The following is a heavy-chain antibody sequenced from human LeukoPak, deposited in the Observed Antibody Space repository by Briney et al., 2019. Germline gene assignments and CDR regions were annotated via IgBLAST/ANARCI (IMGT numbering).Heavy chain of an antibody. CDR3: AREGASGFGEFPSPADY. CDR1: GGSISSGSYY. CDR2: IYTSGST. Sequence: PSQTLSLTCTVSGGSISSGSYYWSWIRQPAGKGLEWIGRIYTSGSTNYNPSLKGRVTISVDTSKNQFSLKLSSVTAADTAVYYCAREGASGFGEFPSPADYWGQGTLVTVSS. J-gene: IGHJ4*02. D-gene: IGHD3-10*01. V-gene: IGHV4-61*02.